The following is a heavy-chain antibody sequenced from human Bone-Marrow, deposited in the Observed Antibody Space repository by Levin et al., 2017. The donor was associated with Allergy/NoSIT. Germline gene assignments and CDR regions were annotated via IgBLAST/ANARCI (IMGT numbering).Heavy chain of an antibody. CDR2: IYYSGST. CDR1: GVSVSSGDYY. Sequence: SETLSLTCNVSGVSVSSGDYYWSWIRQAPGKGLEWIGCIYYSGSTLYNPSLKSRLTITEDTSKNQFSLELTSVTAADTAVYYCARAYWDHWYFDLWGRGALVTVSS. D-gene: IGHD2-8*02. J-gene: IGHJ2*01. CDR3: ARAYWDHWYFDL. V-gene: IGHV4-30-4*01.